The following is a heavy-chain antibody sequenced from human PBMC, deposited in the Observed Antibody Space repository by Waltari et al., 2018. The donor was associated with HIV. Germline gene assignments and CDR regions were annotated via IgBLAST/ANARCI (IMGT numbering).Heavy chain of an antibody. V-gene: IGHV7-4-1*02. CDR2: INTKTGNP. CDR3: ARSTGRSLDY. D-gene: IGHD1-1*01. J-gene: IGHJ4*02. Sequence: QVQLVQSGSDLKKPGASVKVSCKASGYTLSNYPMNWVRQAPGQGLEWGGWINTKTGNPTYAQGFTGRFVFSLDTSVSTAYLQISSLKTEDTAVYYGARSTGRSLDYWGQGTLVTVSS. CDR1: GYTLSNYP.